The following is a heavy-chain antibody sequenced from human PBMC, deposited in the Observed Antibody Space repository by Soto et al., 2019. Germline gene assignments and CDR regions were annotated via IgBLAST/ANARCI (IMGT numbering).Heavy chain of an antibody. CDR3: AVLPASDYNNYYFDY. CDR1: GFTFSSYS. V-gene: IGHV3-48*01. Sequence: ESGGGLVQPGGSLRLSCAASGFTFSSYSMNWVRQASGKGLEWVSYISSSSSMIYYADSVKGRFTISRDDAKNSQYLQMNSLRAEDTAVYYCAVLPASDYNNYYFDYWGQGTLVTVSS. J-gene: IGHJ4*02. CDR2: ISSSSSMI. D-gene: IGHD4-4*01.